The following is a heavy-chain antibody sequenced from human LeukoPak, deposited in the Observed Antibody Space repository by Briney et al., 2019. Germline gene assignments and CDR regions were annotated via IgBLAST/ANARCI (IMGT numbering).Heavy chain of an antibody. CDR1: GGSISSYY. CDR2: IYYSGST. Sequence: SETLSLTCAVSGGSISSYYWSWIRQPPGKGLEWIGYIYYSGSTNYNPSLKSRVTISVDKSKNQFSLKLSSVTAADTAVYYCARVGATDSGGAFDYWGQGTLVTVSS. D-gene: IGHD1-26*01. J-gene: IGHJ4*02. V-gene: IGHV4-59*12. CDR3: ARVGATDSGGAFDY.